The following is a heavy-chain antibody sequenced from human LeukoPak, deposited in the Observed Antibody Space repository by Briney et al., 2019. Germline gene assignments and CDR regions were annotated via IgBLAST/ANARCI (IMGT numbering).Heavy chain of an antibody. CDR2: IYHSGST. Sequence: SETLSLTCAVSGYSISSGYYWGWIRPPPGKGLEWIGSIYHSGSTYYNPSLKSRVTISVDTSKNQFSLKLSSVTAADTAVYYCARSVLRYFDWPFDYWGQGTLVTVSS. D-gene: IGHD3-9*01. CDR3: ARSVLRYFDWPFDY. CDR1: GYSISSGYY. J-gene: IGHJ4*02. V-gene: IGHV4-38-2*01.